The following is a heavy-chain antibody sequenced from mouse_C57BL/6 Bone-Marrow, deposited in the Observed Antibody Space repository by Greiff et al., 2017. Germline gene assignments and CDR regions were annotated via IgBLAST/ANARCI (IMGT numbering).Heavy chain of an antibody. V-gene: IGHV1-19*01. CDR3: ARNLYCSSPYWSFDV. D-gene: IGHD1-1*01. Sequence: VQLQQSGPVLVKPGASVKMSCKASGYTFTDYYMNWVKQSPGKGLEWIGVINPYNGGTSYNQKLKGKATLTVDKSSSTAYMELNSLTSDDSAFYFCARNLYCSSPYWSFDVWGTGTTVTVSS. CDR2: INPYNGGT. J-gene: IGHJ1*03. CDR1: GYTFTDYY.